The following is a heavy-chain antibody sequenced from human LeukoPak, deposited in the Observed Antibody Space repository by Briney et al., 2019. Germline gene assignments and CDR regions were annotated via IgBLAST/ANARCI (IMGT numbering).Heavy chain of an antibody. J-gene: IGHJ6*02. Sequence: GGSLRLSCAAAGFTFSSYWMHWVRQAPGKGLVWVSRINGDGSSASYADSVKGRFTVSRDNAKNTLYLQMNSLRAEDTAVYYCARPTGYCSGGNCRRAHYYYGMDVWGQGTTVTVSS. V-gene: IGHV3-74*01. CDR2: INGDGSSA. D-gene: IGHD2-15*01. CDR1: GFTFSSYW. CDR3: ARPTGYCSGGNCRRAHYYYGMDV.